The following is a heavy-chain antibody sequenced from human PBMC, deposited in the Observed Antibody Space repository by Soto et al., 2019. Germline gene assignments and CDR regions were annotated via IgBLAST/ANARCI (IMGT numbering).Heavy chain of an antibody. V-gene: IGHV5-10-1*01. D-gene: IGHD3-10*01. CDR1: GYSFTDYW. Sequence: GESVKISCKASGYSFTDYWITWVRQMPGKGLEWMGRIDPRDSQSNYSPSFQGHVTISADKSSSTAYLQWNSLKASDTAMYYCARTGYGNWLDPWGQGTLVTVSS. J-gene: IGHJ5*02. CDR2: IDPRDSQS. CDR3: ARTGYGNWLDP.